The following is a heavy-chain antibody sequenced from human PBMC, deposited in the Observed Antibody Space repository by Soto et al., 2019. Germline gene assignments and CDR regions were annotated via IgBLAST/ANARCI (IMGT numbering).Heavy chain of an antibody. CDR1: GYSFTSYW. Sequence: EVQLVQSGAEVKKPGESLKISCQGSGYSFTSYWIGWVRQLPGKGLEWMGIIYPSDSGTTYSPSFQGHVTISADKSINTAYLQWSSLKASDTAMYYCARSVGATPFEYWGQGTLVTVSP. V-gene: IGHV5-51*03. D-gene: IGHD1-26*01. J-gene: IGHJ4*02. CDR2: IYPSDSGT. CDR3: ARSVGATPFEY.